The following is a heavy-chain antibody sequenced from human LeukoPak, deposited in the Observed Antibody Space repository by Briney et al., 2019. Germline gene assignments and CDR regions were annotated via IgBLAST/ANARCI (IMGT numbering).Heavy chain of an antibody. J-gene: IGHJ5*02. D-gene: IGHD2-21*02. CDR1: GFTFSSYS. Sequence: GGSLRLSCAASGFTFSSYSMNWVRQAPGKGLEWVSAISGSGGSTYYADSVKGRFTISRDNSKNTLYLQMNSLRAEDTAVYYCAKDRSYCGGDCYPWFDPWGQGTLVTVSS. CDR2: ISGSGGST. V-gene: IGHV3-23*01. CDR3: AKDRSYCGGDCYPWFDP.